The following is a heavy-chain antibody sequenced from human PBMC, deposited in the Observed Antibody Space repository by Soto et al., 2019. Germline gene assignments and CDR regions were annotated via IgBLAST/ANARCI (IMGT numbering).Heavy chain of an antibody. D-gene: IGHD3-9*01. Sequence: QVQLQESGPGLVKPSETLSLTCTVSGGSIGTYYWSWIRQPPGKGLDWIGYIYYRGNTDYNPSLKSRVTISLDTPKNQFSLKLSSVTAADTAVYYCARHPGYYDILTGYTTYYFDYWGQGILVTVSS. CDR1: GGSIGTYY. CDR3: ARHPGYYDILTGYTTYYFDY. CDR2: IYYRGNT. J-gene: IGHJ4*02. V-gene: IGHV4-59*08.